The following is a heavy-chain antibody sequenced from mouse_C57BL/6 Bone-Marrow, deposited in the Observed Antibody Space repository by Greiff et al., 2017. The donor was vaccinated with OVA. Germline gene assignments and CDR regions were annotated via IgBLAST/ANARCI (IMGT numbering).Heavy chain of an antibody. Sequence: VQLQQSVAELVRPGASVKLSCTASGFNIKNTYMHWVKQRPEQGLEWIGRIDPANGNTKYAPKFQGKATTTADTSSNTAYLQLSSLTSEDTAIYYCARKEYYSNYSYYYAMDYWGQGTSDTVSS. CDR1: GFNIKNTY. D-gene: IGHD2-5*01. CDR2: IDPANGNT. V-gene: IGHV14-3*01. J-gene: IGHJ4*01. CDR3: ARKEYYSNYSYYYAMDY.